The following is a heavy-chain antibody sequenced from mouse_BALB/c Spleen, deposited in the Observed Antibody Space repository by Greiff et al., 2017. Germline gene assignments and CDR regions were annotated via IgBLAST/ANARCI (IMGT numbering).Heavy chain of an antibody. Sequence: QVTLKVCGPGILQPSQTLSLTCSFSGFSLSTSGMGVSWIRQPSGKGLEWLAHIYWDDDKRYNPSLKSRLTISKDTSSNQVFLKITSVDTADTATYYCARRGYYGSPYYAMDYWGQGTPVTGSA. CDR2: IYWDDDK. CDR3: ARRGYYGSPYYAMDY. V-gene: IGHV8-12*01. J-gene: IGHJ4*01. CDR1: GFSLSTSGMG. D-gene: IGHD1-1*01.